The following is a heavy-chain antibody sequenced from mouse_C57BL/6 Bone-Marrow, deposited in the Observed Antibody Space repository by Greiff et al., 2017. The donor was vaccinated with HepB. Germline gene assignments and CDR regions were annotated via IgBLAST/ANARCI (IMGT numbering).Heavy chain of an antibody. V-gene: IGHV1-18*01. Sequence: EVQLQQSGPELVKPGASVKIPCKASGYTFTDYNMDWVKQSHGKSLEWIGDINPNNGGTIYNQKFKGKATLTVDKSSSTAYMELRSLTSEDTAVYYCARLHYYGSSSYWYFDVWGTGTTVTVSS. CDR1: GYTFTDYN. J-gene: IGHJ1*03. CDR2: INPNNGGT. CDR3: ARLHYYGSSSYWYFDV. D-gene: IGHD1-1*01.